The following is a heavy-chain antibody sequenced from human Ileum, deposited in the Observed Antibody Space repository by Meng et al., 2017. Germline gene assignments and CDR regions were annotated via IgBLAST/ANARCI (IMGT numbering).Heavy chain of an antibody. J-gene: IGHJ4*02. Sequence: QVHLVHSGAEAKKPGASVRVSCKAFGYTFTSYGISWVRQAPGQGLEWMGGISVYNGNTNYAQKFQGRVTMTADTSTSTAYMELRSLRSDDTAVYYCARDYSGTSYRFSDYWGQGTLVTVSS. V-gene: IGHV1-18*01. CDR2: ISVYNGNT. D-gene: IGHD1-26*01. CDR3: ARDYSGTSYRFSDY. CDR1: GYTFTSYG.